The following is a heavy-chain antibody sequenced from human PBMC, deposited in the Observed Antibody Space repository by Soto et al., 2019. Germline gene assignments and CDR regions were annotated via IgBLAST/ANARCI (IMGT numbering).Heavy chain of an antibody. CDR1: GASIITANNY. CDR3: ARHRQGYGEY. J-gene: IGHJ4*02. CDR2: IYYSGST. V-gene: IGHV4-39*01. Sequence: QLQLQESGPGLLKPSETLSLTCTVSGASIITANNYWGWIRQPPGKGLEWIGNIYYSGSTYYNPSLKXXLXLXXDTSKNQFSLNLSSVTAADTAVYYCARHRQGYGEYWGRGTLVTVSS. D-gene: IGHD5-18*01.